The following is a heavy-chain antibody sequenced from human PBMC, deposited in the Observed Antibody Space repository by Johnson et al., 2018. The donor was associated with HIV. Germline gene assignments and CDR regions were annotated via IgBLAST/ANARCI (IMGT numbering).Heavy chain of an antibody. V-gene: IGHV3-20*04. J-gene: IGHJ3*02. CDR2: INWNGGST. CDR1: GFTFDDYG. D-gene: IGHD6-6*01. Sequence: VQLVESGGGVVRPGGSLRLSCAASGFTFDDYGMSWVRQAPGKGLEWVSGINWNGGSTGYADSVKGRFTISRDNSKNTLYLQRNSLRAEDTAVYYCARDREQLIRYAFDIWGQGTMVTVSS. CDR3: ARDREQLIRYAFDI.